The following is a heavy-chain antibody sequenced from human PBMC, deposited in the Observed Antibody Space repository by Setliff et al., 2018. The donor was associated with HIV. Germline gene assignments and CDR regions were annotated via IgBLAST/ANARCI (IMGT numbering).Heavy chain of an antibody. V-gene: IGHV4-59*08. CDR3: ARTLRAAAMGYFDY. CDR1: GGSISSHF. Sequence: SETLSLTCTVSGGSISSHFWMWIRQPPGKGLEWIGYVHHSGTTNSKPSLRSRVTISVDTSKNQFSLKLTSVTAADTAVYYCARTLRAAAMGYFDYWGQGTLVTVSS. D-gene: IGHD5-18*01. CDR2: VHHSGTT. J-gene: IGHJ4*02.